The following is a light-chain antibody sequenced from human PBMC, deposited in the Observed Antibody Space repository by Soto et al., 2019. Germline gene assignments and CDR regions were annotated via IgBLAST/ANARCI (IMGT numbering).Light chain of an antibody. V-gene: IGKV3-20*01. CDR3: QHYGYSQWT. CDR1: QTGNNDY. J-gene: IGKJ1*01. CDR2: GVY. Sequence: SVLTQSPGTLSLSPGERATLSCRASQTGNNDYLAWYQHKSVQAPRLVIYGVYTRASGITVRFSGSGSETEFTLTITRLEPEDSAVYFCQHYGYSQWTFGQGTKVAIK.